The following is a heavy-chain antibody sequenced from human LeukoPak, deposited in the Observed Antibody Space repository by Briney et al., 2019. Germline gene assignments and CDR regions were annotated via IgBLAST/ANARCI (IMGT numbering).Heavy chain of an antibody. D-gene: IGHD3-10*01. CDR2: IWCDGSNK. CDR1: GFTFSSYG. V-gene: IGHV3-33*01. Sequence: GGSLRLSCAASGFTFSSYGMHWVRQAPGKGLEWVAVIWCDGSNKYYADSVKGRFTISRDNSKNTLYLQMNSLRAEDTAVYYCARGAYGSEVNAFDIWGQGTMVTVSS. CDR3: ARGAYGSEVNAFDI. J-gene: IGHJ3*02.